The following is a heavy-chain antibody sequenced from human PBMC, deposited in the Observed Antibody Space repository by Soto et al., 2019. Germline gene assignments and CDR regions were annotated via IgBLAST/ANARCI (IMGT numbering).Heavy chain of an antibody. Sequence: ASVKVSCKASGYTFTVYCMHWVLQAPGQGLEWMGWINPKSGGTMYPQKFQGRVTMTWDTSISTAYMALTRLRSDDTAVYYCARDLEKGGGSAGFDYWGQGNLVTVFS. CDR2: INPKSGGT. J-gene: IGHJ4*02. CDR1: GYTFTVYC. D-gene: IGHD1-26*01. CDR3: ARDLEKGGGSAGFDY. V-gene: IGHV1-2*02.